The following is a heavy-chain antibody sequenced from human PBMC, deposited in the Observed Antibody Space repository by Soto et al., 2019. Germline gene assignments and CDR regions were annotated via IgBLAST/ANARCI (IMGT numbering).Heavy chain of an antibody. J-gene: IGHJ4*02. CDR3: ASANDGILTGYPYYFDY. Sequence: TLSLTCTVSGGSISSGGYYWSWIRQHPGKGLEWIGYIYYSGSTYYNPSLKSRVTISVDTSKNQFSLYLQMISLRAEDTALYYCASANDGILTGYPYYFDYWGQGTLLTVSS. V-gene: IGHV4-31*03. CDR1: GGSISSGGYY. D-gene: IGHD3-9*01. CDR2: IYYSGST.